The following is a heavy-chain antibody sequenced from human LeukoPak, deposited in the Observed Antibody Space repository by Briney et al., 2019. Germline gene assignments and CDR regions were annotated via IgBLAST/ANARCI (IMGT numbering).Heavy chain of an antibody. CDR2: IYPGDSDT. J-gene: IGHJ3*02. CDR1: GYSFTSYW. Sequence: GESLKISCKGSGYSFTSYWIGWVRQMPGKGLEWMGIIYPGDSDTRYSPSFQGQVTISADKSISTAYLQWSSLKASDTAMYYCARRSTFVLRFLEWSPRADWRDDAFDIWGQGTMVTVSS. CDR3: ARRSTFVLRFLEWSPRADWRDDAFDI. V-gene: IGHV5-51*01. D-gene: IGHD3-3*01.